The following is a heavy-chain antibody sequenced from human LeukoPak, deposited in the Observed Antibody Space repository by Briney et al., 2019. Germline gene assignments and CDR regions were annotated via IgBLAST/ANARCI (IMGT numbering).Heavy chain of an antibody. D-gene: IGHD4-11*01. CDR2: INQDGSEE. Sequence: GGSLRLSCAASGFIFSTYWMTWVRQAPGKGLEWVSNINQDGSEEYYVDSVKGRFNISRDNDRNSLSLQMHSMRADDTAVYYCERDRGTEGLHFDYWGQGSLVTVSS. V-gene: IGHV3-7*01. CDR1: GFIFSTYW. CDR3: ERDRGTEGLHFDY. J-gene: IGHJ4*02.